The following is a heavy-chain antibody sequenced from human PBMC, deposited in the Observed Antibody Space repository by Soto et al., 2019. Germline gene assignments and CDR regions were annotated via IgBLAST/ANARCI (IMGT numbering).Heavy chain of an antibody. CDR1: GFTFDDYA. Sequence: EVQVVESGGGLVQPGRSLRLSCAASGFTFDDYAMHWVRQAPGKGLEWVSGISWNSGSIGYADSVKGRFTISRDNAKNSLYLQKNSLRSEDTALYYCAKGTAAAGSDWFDPWGQGTLVTVSS. CDR2: ISWNSGSI. V-gene: IGHV3-9*01. J-gene: IGHJ5*02. CDR3: AKGTAAAGSDWFDP. D-gene: IGHD6-13*01.